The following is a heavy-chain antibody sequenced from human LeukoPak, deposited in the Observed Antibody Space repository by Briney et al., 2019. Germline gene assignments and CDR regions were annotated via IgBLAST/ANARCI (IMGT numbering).Heavy chain of an antibody. CDR3: ARRYFDY. CDR1: GLTFSSFG. CDR2: TSFDGGNK. V-gene: IGHV3-30*03. Sequence: GRSLRLSCAASGLTFSSFGMHWVRQAPGKGLEWVAVTSFDGGNKHYADSVKGRFTISRDNSKNTLYLQMNTLRVEDTAVYYCARRYFDYWGQGTLVTVSS. J-gene: IGHJ4*02.